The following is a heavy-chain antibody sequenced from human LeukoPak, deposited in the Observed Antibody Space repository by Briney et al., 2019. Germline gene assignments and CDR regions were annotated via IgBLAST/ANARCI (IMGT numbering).Heavy chain of an antibody. CDR1: GFTFDDYA. J-gene: IGHJ2*01. CDR2: ISWNSGSI. CDR3: ARSASSYPISWYFDL. Sequence: GRSLRLSCAASGFTFDDYAMHWVRQAPGKGLEWVSGISWNSGSIGYADSVKGRFTISRDNAKNSLYLQMNSLRAEDMALYYCARSASSYPISWYFDLWGRGTLVTVSS. D-gene: IGHD3-16*02. V-gene: IGHV3-9*03.